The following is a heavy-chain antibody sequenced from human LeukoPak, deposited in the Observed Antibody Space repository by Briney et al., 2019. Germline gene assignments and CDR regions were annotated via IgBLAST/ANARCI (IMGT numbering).Heavy chain of an antibody. Sequence: PSETLSLTCTVSGGSISSGSYYWSWIRQPAGKGLEWIGRIYTSGSTNYNPSLKSRVTISVDTSKNQFSLKLSSVTAADTAVYYCARDLSAYSSGWYKLPYYYYYMDVWGKGTTVTISS. CDR2: IYTSGST. D-gene: IGHD6-19*01. CDR1: GGSISSGSYY. J-gene: IGHJ6*03. V-gene: IGHV4-61*02. CDR3: ARDLSAYSSGWYKLPYYYYYMDV.